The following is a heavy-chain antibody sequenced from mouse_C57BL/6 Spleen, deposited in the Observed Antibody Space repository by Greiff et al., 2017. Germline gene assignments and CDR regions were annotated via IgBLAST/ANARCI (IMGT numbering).Heavy chain of an antibody. CDR2: IDPSDSYT. CDR3: ARGGPGSSPYYAMDY. V-gene: IGHV1-59*01. J-gene: IGHJ4*01. D-gene: IGHD1-1*01. CDR1: GYTFTSYW. Sequence: QVQLQQPGAELVRPGTSVKLSCKASGYTFTSYWMHWVKQRPGQGLEWIGVIDPSDSYTNYNQKFKGKATLTVDTSSSTAYMQLSSLTSEDSAVYYCARGGPGSSPYYAMDYWGQGTSVTVSS.